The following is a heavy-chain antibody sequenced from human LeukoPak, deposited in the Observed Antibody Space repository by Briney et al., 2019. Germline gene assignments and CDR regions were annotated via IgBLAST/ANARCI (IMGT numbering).Heavy chain of an antibody. V-gene: IGHV4-4*02. CDR3: ARDPTVAGTGYFDY. Sequence: PSGTLSPTCAVSGGSISSSNWWSWVRQPPGEGLEWIGEIYHSGSTNYNPSLKSRVTISVDKSKNQFSLKLSSVTAADTAVYYCARDPTVAGTGYFDYWGQGTLVTVSS. J-gene: IGHJ4*02. CDR2: IYHSGST. D-gene: IGHD6-19*01. CDR1: GGSISSSNW.